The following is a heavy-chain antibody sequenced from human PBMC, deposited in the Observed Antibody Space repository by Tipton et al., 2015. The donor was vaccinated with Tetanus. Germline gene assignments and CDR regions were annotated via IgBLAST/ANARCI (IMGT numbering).Heavy chain of an antibody. Sequence: GSLRFSCSVSGVSISTTNYWTWVRQPPGKGLEWIAEIFHNGTTNYNPSFKGRVTMSLDRSKNQFSLNLHSVTATDTAIYYCGRHPQHPGMDVWGQGTTVTVSS. V-gene: IGHV4-4*02. CDR3: GRHPQHPGMDV. CDR2: IFHNGTT. CDR1: GVSISTTNY. J-gene: IGHJ6*02.